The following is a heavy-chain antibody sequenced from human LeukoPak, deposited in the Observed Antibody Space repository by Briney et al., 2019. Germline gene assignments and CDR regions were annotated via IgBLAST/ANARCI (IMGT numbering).Heavy chain of an antibody. Sequence: SQTLSLTCTVSGGSISSGGYYWSWIRQHPGKGLEWIGYIYYSGSTSYNPSLNRRVTMSVDTSVNQFSLKLSSVTAADTAVYYCARGTVSREYYFDYWGQGTLVTVSS. CDR1: GGSISSGGYY. V-gene: IGHV4-31*03. CDR3: ARGTVSREYYFDY. J-gene: IGHJ4*02. CDR2: IYYSGST. D-gene: IGHD1-1*01.